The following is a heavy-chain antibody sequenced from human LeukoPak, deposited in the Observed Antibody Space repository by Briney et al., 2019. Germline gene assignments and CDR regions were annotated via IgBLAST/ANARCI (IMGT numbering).Heavy chain of an antibody. Sequence: PSETLSLTCAVYGGSFSGYYWSWIRQPPGKGLEWIGEINHRGSTSYNPSLKSRVTISRDTSKNQFSLRLTSVTAADTAVYYCARGSIYYGDSSAYFDYWGQGSLVTVSS. CDR1: GGSFSGYY. D-gene: IGHD3-22*01. V-gene: IGHV4-34*01. CDR2: INHRGST. CDR3: ARGSIYYGDSSAYFDY. J-gene: IGHJ4*02.